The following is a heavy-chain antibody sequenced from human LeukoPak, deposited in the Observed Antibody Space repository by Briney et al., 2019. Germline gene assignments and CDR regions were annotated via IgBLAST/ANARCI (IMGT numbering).Heavy chain of an antibody. J-gene: IGHJ6*03. CDR2: IKQDGVDK. Sequence: GGSLRLSCAASGSTFSSYWMSWVRQAPGKGLEWVANIKQDGVDKYYVDSVKGRFTISRDNAKNSLYLQMNGLRAEDTAVYFCARDQPLTVSTWGYFYYYMDVWGRGTTVTVSS. CDR3: ARDQPLTVSTWGYFYYYMDV. D-gene: IGHD4-17*01. V-gene: IGHV3-7*01. CDR1: GSTFSSYW.